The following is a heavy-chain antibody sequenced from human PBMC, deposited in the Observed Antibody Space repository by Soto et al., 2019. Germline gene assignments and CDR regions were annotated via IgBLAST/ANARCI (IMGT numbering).Heavy chain of an antibody. D-gene: IGHD3-10*01. CDR2: TSYTGNT. V-gene: IGHV4-59*01. CDR1: GGSITSYH. Sequence: PSETLSLTCIVSGGSITSYHWSWIRQFPGKGLEWIAYTSYTGNTNYNPSLQSRVAISMDTSKNQLSLKLTSMTAADTAVYYCASWGKLLWFGEDLAYWGQGTLVTVSS. J-gene: IGHJ4*02. CDR3: ASWGKLLWFGEDLAY.